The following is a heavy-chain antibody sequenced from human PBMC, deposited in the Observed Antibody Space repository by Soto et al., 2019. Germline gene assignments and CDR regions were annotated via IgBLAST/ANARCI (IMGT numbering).Heavy chain of an antibody. D-gene: IGHD3-10*01. V-gene: IGHV3-15*01. Sequence: GGSLRLSCAASGFTFSNAWMSWVRQAPGKGLEWVGRIKSKTDGGTTDYAAPVKGRFTISRDDSKNTLYLQMNSLRAEDTAVYYCARDGGSGSYYDNWFDPWGQGTLVTVSS. CDR2: IKSKTDGGTT. CDR1: GFTFSNAW. CDR3: ARDGGSGSYYDNWFDP. J-gene: IGHJ5*02.